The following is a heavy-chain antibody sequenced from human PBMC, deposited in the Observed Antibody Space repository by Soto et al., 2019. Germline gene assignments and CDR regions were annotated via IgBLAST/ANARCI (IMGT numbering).Heavy chain of an antibody. D-gene: IGHD2-8*02. CDR2: IKHSGST. J-gene: IGHJ4*02. V-gene: IGHV4-34*01. CDR1: GGSFSDYW. CDR3: ARGPPIMYYGTGGYYYFDY. Sequence: QVQLQQWGAGLLKPSETLSLTCTVYGGSFSDYWWTWIRQPPGKGLEWIGEIKHSGSTNYNPSLKSRVVISRDTSKNQFSLKLISVTAADTAVYYCARGPPIMYYGTGGYYYFDYWGQGTLVTVSS.